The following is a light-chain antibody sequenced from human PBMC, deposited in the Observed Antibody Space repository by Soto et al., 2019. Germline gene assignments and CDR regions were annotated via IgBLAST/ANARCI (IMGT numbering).Light chain of an antibody. V-gene: IGKV4-1*01. CDR1: QSLFFRYTNKNY. Sequence: DIAMTQSPDSLPVSLGERTTINCKSSQSLFFRYTNKNYLAWYQQKPGQPPKLLIYWASTRESGVPDRFSGRGSGTDFTLTISSLQAEDVALYYCQQYYTPPYTFGQGTKLEIK. CDR3: QQYYTPPYT. CDR2: WAS. J-gene: IGKJ2*01.